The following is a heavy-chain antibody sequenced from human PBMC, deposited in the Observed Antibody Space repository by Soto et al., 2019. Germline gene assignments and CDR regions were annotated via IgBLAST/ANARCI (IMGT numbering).Heavy chain of an antibody. Sequence: VKVSSKASGRNFSSYATSWVRQAPGQGIEWMGGITPLFGTANYVQEVQVRVTITADESTSTAYMQLSSRRSEDTAVYYCASVGQNLNWGRSTYYYYYGMDVWGQGTTVTVSS. J-gene: IGHJ6*02. CDR3: ASVGQNLNWGRSTYYYYYGMDV. V-gene: IGHV1-69*13. D-gene: IGHD7-27*01. CDR2: ITPLFGTA. CDR1: GRNFSSYA.